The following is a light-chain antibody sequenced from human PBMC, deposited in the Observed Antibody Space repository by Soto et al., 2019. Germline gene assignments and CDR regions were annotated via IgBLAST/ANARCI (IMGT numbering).Light chain of an antibody. CDR1: QSISSW. CDR3: QQLNSYPPAT. V-gene: IGKV1-5*01. J-gene: IGKJ5*01. Sequence: DIQMTQSPSTLSASVGDRVAITCRASQSISSWLAWYQQKPGKAPKLLIYDASSLESGVPSRFSGSGSGTEFTLTISSLQPEDFATYYCQQLNSYPPATFGQGTRLEIK. CDR2: DAS.